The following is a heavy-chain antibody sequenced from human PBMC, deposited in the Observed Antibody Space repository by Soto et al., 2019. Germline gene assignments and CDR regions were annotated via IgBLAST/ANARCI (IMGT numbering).Heavy chain of an antibody. V-gene: IGHV1-2*04. D-gene: IGHD6-19*01. CDR2: INPNSGGT. Sequence: ASVKVSCKASGYTFTGYYMHWVRQAPGQGLEWMGWINPNSGGTNYAQKFQGWVTMTRDTSISTAYMELSRLRSDDTAVYYCARYLAVAANFAFDIWGQGTMVTVSS. CDR3: ARYLAVAANFAFDI. J-gene: IGHJ3*02. CDR1: GYTFTGYY.